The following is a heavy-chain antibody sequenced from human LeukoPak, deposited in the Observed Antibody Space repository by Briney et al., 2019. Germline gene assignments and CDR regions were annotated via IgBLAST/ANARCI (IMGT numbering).Heavy chain of an antibody. V-gene: IGHV3-49*03. Sequence: GGSLRLSCTASGFTFGDYAMSWIRQAPGKGLEWVGFVRSKAYGETADYAASVKGRFTISRDDSKAIAYLQMNSLKTEDTAVYHCTRDRGAYNLYDYWGQGTLVTVSS. CDR1: GFTFGDYA. CDR3: TRDRGAYNLYDY. J-gene: IGHJ4*02. CDR2: VRSKAYGETA. D-gene: IGHD1-1*01.